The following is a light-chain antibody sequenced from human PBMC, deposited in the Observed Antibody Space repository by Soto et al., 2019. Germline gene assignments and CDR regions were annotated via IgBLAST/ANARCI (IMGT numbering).Light chain of an antibody. CDR2: EVS. V-gene: IGLV2-8*01. J-gene: IGLJ2*01. Sequence: QSALTQPPSASGSPGQSVTITCSGTSSDVGEENYVSWYQQHPGKVPKLILYEVSKRPSGVPDRFSGSRSGTTASLTVSGLQAEDEADYYCSSFAGSPVVFGGGTKVTVL. CDR3: SSFAGSPVV. CDR1: SSDVGEENY.